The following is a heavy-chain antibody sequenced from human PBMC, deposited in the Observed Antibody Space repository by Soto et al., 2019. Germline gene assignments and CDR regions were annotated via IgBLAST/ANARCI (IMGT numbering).Heavy chain of an antibody. J-gene: IGHJ4*02. CDR1: GYTFNTYG. D-gene: IGHD2-2*03. Sequence: QVQLVQSGPEVKEPGASVKVSCKASGYTFNTYGISWVRQAPGQGLEWMGWISPYNSNPTYAPKVHGRVTVTIDTATGTVYMEVRNLRSDDTAVYSCARDDRGHWGGTSSPHFDYWGQGTLVTVSS. CDR2: ISPYNSNP. CDR3: ARDDRGHWGGTSSPHFDY. V-gene: IGHV1-18*01.